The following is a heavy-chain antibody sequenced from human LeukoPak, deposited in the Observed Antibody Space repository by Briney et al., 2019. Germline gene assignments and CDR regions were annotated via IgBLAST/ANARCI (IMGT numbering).Heavy chain of an antibody. CDR3: ARVSSSSWWALDY. J-gene: IGHJ4*02. CDR1: GFTFSNYG. V-gene: IGHV3-30*02. D-gene: IGHD6-13*01. CDR2: MQYDGGDK. Sequence: TGGSLRLSCAASGFTFSNYGIHWVRQAPSKGLEWVTFMQYDGGDKFYADSVKGRFTISRDNAKNTLYLQMNSLRAEDTAVYYCARVSSSSWWALDYWGQGTLVTVSS.